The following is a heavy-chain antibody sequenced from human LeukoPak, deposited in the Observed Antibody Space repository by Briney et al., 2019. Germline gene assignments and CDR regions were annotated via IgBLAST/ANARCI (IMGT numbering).Heavy chain of an antibody. CDR1: GFTFSSFV. CDR3: AKDGSLWSGELSGCFDY. Sequence: GGSLRLSCAASGFTFSSFVMTWVRQAPGKGLEWVSGISGSAGSTYYADSVKGRFTISRDTSKNTLYLQMNSLRAEDTAVYYCAKDGSLWSGELSGCFDYWGQGILVTVSS. CDR2: ISGSAGST. J-gene: IGHJ4*02. D-gene: IGHD3-10*01. V-gene: IGHV3-23*01.